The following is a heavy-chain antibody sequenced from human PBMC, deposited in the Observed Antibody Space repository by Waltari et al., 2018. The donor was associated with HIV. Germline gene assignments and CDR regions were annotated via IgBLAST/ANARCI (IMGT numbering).Heavy chain of an antibody. CDR3: ASTYYYDSSGYYSVDY. Sequence: QLQLQESGPGLVKPSETLSLTCTVSGGSISSSSYYCGWIRQPPGKGLEWIGSIYYSGSTYYNPSLKSRVTISVDTSKNQFSLKLSSVTAADTAVYYCASTYYYDSSGYYSVDYWGQGTLVTVSS. CDR2: IYYSGST. CDR1: GGSISSSSYY. D-gene: IGHD3-22*01. V-gene: IGHV4-39*07. J-gene: IGHJ4*02.